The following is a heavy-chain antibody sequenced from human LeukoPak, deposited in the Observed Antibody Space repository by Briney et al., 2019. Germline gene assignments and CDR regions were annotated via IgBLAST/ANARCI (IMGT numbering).Heavy chain of an antibody. CDR2: IYHRGLT. Sequence: TLSLTCGVSGGSITSENWRNWVRQPPGKGPEWIAEIYHRGLTNYSPSLKSRVIISMDKSRNQFSLHLTSVTAADTAVYFCARGGGYYFDYWGQGVLVTVSS. D-gene: IGHD2-15*01. CDR1: GGSITSENW. CDR3: ARGGGYYFDY. V-gene: IGHV4-4*01. J-gene: IGHJ4*02.